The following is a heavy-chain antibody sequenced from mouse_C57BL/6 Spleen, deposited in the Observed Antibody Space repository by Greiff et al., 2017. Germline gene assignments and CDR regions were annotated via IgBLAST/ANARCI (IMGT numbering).Heavy chain of an antibody. V-gene: IGHV2-9*01. J-gene: IGHJ1*03. CDR3: AKHEDWDRGYFDV. CDR1: GFSLTSYG. Sequence: VHLVESGPGLVAPSQSLSITCTVSGFSLTSYGVDWVRQPPGKGLEWRGVIWGGGSTNYNLALMSRLSISKDNFKSQVFLKMNSQQTDDTAMYYCAKHEDWDRGYFDVWGTGTTLTVSS. CDR2: IWGGGST. D-gene: IGHD4-1*01.